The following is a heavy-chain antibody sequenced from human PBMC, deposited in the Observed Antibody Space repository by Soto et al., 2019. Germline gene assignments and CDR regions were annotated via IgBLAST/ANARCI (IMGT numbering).Heavy chain of an antibody. CDR2: INAGNGNT. CDR3: ARDSQVPAYNWFDP. J-gene: IGHJ5*02. D-gene: IGHD2-2*01. CDR1: GYTFTSYA. Sequence: QVQLVQSGAEVKKPEASVKVSCKASGYTFTSYAMHWVRQAPGQRLEWMGWINAGNGNTKYSQKFQGRVTITRDTSASTAYMELSSLRSEDTAVYYCARDSQVPAYNWFDPWGQGTLVTVSS. V-gene: IGHV1-3*01.